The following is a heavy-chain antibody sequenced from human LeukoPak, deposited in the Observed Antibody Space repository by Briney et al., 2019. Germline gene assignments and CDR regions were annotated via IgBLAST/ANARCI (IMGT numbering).Heavy chain of an antibody. CDR1: GGSISSSSYY. V-gene: IGHV4-39*07. CDR3: ARVESYPLRNAFDI. J-gene: IGHJ3*02. CDR2: IYHSGST. D-gene: IGHD1-14*01. Sequence: SETLSLTCTVSGGSISSSSYYWGWIRQPPGKGLEWIGSIYHSGSTYYNPSLKSRVTIAVETSKNQFSLKLSSVTAADKAAYYCARVESYPLRNAFDIWGQGTMVTVSS.